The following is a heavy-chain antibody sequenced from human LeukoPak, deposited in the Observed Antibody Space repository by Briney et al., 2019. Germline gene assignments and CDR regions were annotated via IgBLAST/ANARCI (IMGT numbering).Heavy chain of an antibody. Sequence: GGSLRLSCAASGFTFSSYAMSWVRQAPGKGLEWVSAISGSGGSTYYADSVKGRFTISRDNSKNTLYLQMNSLRAEDTAVYYCAKDNYGDQGSPLDYWGQGTLVTVSS. CDR2: ISGSGGST. J-gene: IGHJ4*02. D-gene: IGHD4-17*01. V-gene: IGHV3-23*01. CDR3: AKDNYGDQGSPLDY. CDR1: GFTFSSYA.